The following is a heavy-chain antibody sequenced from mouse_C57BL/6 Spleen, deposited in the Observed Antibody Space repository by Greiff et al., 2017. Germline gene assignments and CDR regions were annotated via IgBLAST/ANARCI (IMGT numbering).Heavy chain of an antibody. CDR2: INYDGSST. D-gene: IGHD1-1*01. Sequence: EVQRVESEGGLVQPGSSMKLSCTASGFTFSDYYMAWVRQVPEKGLEWVANINYDGSSTYYLDSLKSRYIISRDNAKNILYLQMSSLKSEDTATYYCARDRDYYGSGGFAYWGQGTLVTVSA. CDR1: GFTFSDYY. J-gene: IGHJ3*01. CDR3: ARDRDYYGSGGFAY. V-gene: IGHV5-16*01.